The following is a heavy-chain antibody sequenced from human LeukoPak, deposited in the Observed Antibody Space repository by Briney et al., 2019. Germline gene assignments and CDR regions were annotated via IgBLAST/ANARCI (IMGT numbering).Heavy chain of an antibody. V-gene: IGHV1-18*01. CDR3: ARTGAGKGRWTY. D-gene: IGHD6-19*01. CDR1: GYTFTSYV. Sequence: SVNVSCKASGYTFTSYVISELRQPPGQGLAWMGWISAYNGNTNKAQKLQGRVTMNTDTSTSTAYMELRSLRSDDTAVYYCARTGAGKGRWTYWGQGTLVTVSS. J-gene: IGHJ4*02. CDR2: ISAYNGNT.